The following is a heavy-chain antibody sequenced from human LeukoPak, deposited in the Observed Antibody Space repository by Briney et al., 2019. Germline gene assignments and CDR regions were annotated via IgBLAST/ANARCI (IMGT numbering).Heavy chain of an antibody. J-gene: IGHJ4*02. CDR1: GFTFSDYY. CDR3: TTDSSRGYDPSVSFDH. Sequence: PGGSLRLSCAASGFTFSDYYMSWVRQAPGKGLEWVGRIKSKTDGGTTDYAAPVKGRFTISRDDSKNTLYLQMNSLKTEDTAVYYCTTDSSRGYDPSVSFDHWGQGTLVTVSS. D-gene: IGHD5-12*01. V-gene: IGHV3-15*01. CDR2: IKSKTDGGTT.